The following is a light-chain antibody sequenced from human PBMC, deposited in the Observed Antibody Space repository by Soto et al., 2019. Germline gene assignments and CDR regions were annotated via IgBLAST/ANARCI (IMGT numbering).Light chain of an antibody. CDR1: QGISNY. CDR3: QKYNSAPQFT. CDR2: AAS. Sequence: DIQMTQSPSSLSVSVGDRVTITCRASQGISNYLAWYQQKPGKVPKLLIYAASTLQSGVPSRFSGSGSGTDFTLTISSLQPEDVATYYCQKYNSAPQFTFGPGTKVDIK. V-gene: IGKV1-27*01. J-gene: IGKJ3*01.